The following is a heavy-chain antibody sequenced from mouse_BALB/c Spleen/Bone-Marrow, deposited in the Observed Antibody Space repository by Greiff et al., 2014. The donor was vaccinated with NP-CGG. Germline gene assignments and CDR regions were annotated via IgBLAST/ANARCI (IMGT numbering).Heavy chain of an antibody. Sequence: EVQREESGGGLVKPGGSLKLSCTASGFTFSDYYMYWVRQTPEKRLEWVATISDGGIYTYYTDSVKGRFTISRDNAENNLYLQMSSLKSEDTDMYYGAWSGEKYGALDYWGQGTSVTVSS. CDR3: AWSGEKYGALDY. V-gene: IGHV5-4*02. CDR1: GFTFSDYY. D-gene: IGHD1-1*02. CDR2: ISDGGIYT. J-gene: IGHJ4*01.